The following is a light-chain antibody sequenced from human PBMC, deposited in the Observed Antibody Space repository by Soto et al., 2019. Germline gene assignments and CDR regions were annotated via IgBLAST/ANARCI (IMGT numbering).Light chain of an antibody. J-gene: IGKJ5*01. Sequence: DIQLTQSPSSLSASVGDRVTITCRARQNINSYLNWYQQKPGKAPKIRIYDASNLETGVPSRLSGSGSGTDFTFTISSLQPEDIATYYCQQYDNLLTFGQGTRLEIK. CDR1: QNINSY. CDR2: DAS. V-gene: IGKV1-33*01. CDR3: QQYDNLLT.